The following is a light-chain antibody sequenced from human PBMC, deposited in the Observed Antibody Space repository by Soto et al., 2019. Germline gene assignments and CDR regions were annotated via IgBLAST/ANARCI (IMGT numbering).Light chain of an antibody. Sequence: QSALTQPPSVSGSPGQSVTISCTGTSSDVGGYNYVSWYQQHPGKAPKLMIYDVSKRPSGVPDRFSGSKSGNTASLTISGIQAEDEADYYCCSYAGNYILVFGGGTKLTVL. V-gene: IGLV2-11*01. CDR1: SSDVGGYNY. CDR3: CSYAGNYILV. CDR2: DVS. J-gene: IGLJ2*01.